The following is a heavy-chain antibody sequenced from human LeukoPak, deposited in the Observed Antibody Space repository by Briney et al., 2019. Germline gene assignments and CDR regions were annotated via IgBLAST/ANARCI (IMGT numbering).Heavy chain of an antibody. J-gene: IGHJ3*02. D-gene: IGHD3-22*01. CDR1: GGTFDDYA. Sequence: SCKASGGTFDDYAMHWVRQAPGKGLEWVSVIYSYDSGGGTYYADSVKGRFTVSRDNAKNSLYLQMNSLRAEDTAVYYCASFSLTRTYDSSGYFAFDIWGQGTMVTVSS. CDR3: ASFSLTRTYDSSGYFAFDI. V-gene: IGHV3-20*04. CDR2: IYSYDSGGGT.